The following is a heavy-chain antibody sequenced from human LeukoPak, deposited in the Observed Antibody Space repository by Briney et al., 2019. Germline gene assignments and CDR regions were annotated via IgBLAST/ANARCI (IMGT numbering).Heavy chain of an antibody. CDR3: AKDTTQGYNSYYFDY. Sequence: PGRSLRLSCAVSGFTFRNYAMHWVRQAPGKGLEWVAVISYAGSNKYYADSVKGRFTISRDNSKNTLYLQMNSLRAEDTAVYYCAKDTTQGYNSYYFDYWGQGTLVTVSS. CDR2: ISYAGSNK. CDR1: GFTFRNYA. D-gene: IGHD5-24*01. J-gene: IGHJ4*02. V-gene: IGHV3-30-3*01.